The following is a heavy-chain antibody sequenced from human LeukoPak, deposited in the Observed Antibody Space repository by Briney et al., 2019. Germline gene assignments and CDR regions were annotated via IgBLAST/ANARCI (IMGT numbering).Heavy chain of an antibody. J-gene: IGHJ3*02. D-gene: IGHD3-22*01. CDR2: IYYSGST. CDR1: AGSISSYY. V-gene: IGHV4-59*01. CDR3: ARDSGSGYDSSGGAFDI. Sequence: PSETLSLTCTVSAGSISSYYWSWIRQPPGKGLEWIGYIYYSGSTNYNPSLKSRVTISVDTSKNQFSLKLSSVTAADTAVYYCARDSGSGYDSSGGAFDIWGQGTMVTVSS.